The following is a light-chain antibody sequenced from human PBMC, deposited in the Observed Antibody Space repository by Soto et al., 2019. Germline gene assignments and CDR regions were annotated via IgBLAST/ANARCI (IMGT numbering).Light chain of an antibody. J-gene: IGKJ1*01. CDR2: GAS. CDR1: QSVSSSY. Sequence: EVGLTRCPPTLSLYPGERATLSCRASQSVSSSYLAWYQQKPGQAPRLLIYGASSRATGIPDRFSGSGSGTDFTLTISRLEPEDFAVYYCQQYGSSPWTFGQGTKVDIK. V-gene: IGKV3-20*01. CDR3: QQYGSSPWT.